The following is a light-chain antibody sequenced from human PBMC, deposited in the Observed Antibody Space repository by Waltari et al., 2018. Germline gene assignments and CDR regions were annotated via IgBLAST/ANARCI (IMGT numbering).Light chain of an antibody. V-gene: IGKV1-27*01. Sequence: DIQMTQSPSSLSASVGDRVTVTCRASQGINKELGWYQQKPGKAPTLLIYGASSLQTGVSSRFSGIGSGTDFTLTISNLQPEDVATYYCQQDYTTPWTFGQGTKVEIK. CDR1: QGINKE. CDR3: QQDYTTPWT. CDR2: GAS. J-gene: IGKJ1*01.